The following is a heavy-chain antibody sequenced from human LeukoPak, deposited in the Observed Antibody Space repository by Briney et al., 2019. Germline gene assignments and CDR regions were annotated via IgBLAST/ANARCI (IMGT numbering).Heavy chain of an antibody. J-gene: IGHJ2*01. CDR3: ARGWLQPYWYFDL. Sequence: ASVKVTCLASVYTFSHYGISWVRQAPGQGLEWMGWISPYNGNTDYSQKLQGRVTMTTDTSTPTGYMELRSLRSDDTAVYYCARGWLQPYWYFDLWGRGTVVTVSS. CDR2: ISPYNGNT. V-gene: IGHV1-18*01. D-gene: IGHD5-24*01. CDR1: VYTFSHYG.